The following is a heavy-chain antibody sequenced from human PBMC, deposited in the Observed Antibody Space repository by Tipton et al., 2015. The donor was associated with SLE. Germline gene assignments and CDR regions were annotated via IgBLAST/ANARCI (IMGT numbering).Heavy chain of an antibody. V-gene: IGHV3-30*02. D-gene: IGHD3-10*01. CDR1: GFTYSGYA. J-gene: IGHJ5*02. CDR3: TKDPTSGGHFS. CDR2: IRADGSNK. Sequence: SLRLSCAASGFTYSGYAMHWVRQAPGKGLEWVAFIRADGSNKDYADSVKGRFTISRDNSENTLFLQMNNVRAEDTAVYYCTKDPTSGGHFSWGQGTLVTVSS.